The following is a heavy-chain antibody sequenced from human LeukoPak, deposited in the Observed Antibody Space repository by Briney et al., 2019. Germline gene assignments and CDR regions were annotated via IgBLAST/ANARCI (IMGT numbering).Heavy chain of an antibody. J-gene: IGHJ3*02. D-gene: IGHD6-6*01. CDR2: IRSKANNYAT. Sequence: GGSLRLSCAASGFTFSGAAMHWVRQASGKGLKWVGRIRSKANNYATTYGESVNGRFTISRDDSKNTAYLQMNSLKSEDTAVYYCLRSSSSDAFDIWGQGTMVTVSS. V-gene: IGHV3-73*01. CDR3: LRSSSSDAFDI. CDR1: GFTFSGAA.